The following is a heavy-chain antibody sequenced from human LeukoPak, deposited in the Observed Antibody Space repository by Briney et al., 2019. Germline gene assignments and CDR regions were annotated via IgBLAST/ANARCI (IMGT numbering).Heavy chain of an antibody. CDR1: GGSISSGGYY. CDR2: IYYSGST. CDR3: ARGSYSGGSSYEGTDD. J-gene: IGHJ4*01. Sequence: SQTLSLTCTVSGGSISSGGYYWSWIRQHPGKGLEWIGYIYYSGSTYYNPSLKSRVTISVDTSKNQFSLKLSSVTAADTAVYYCARGSYSGGSSYEGTDDWGQGILVTVSS. V-gene: IGHV4-31*03. D-gene: IGHD3-3*01.